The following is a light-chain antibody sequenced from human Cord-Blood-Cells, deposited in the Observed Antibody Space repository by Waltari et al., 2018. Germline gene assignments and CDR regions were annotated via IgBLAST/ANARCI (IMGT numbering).Light chain of an antibody. CDR1: SSDVGGYNY. J-gene: IGLJ3*02. CDR3: CSYAGSYTWV. CDR2: DVS. Sequence: QSALTQPRSVSGSPGQSVTIPCTGPSSDVGGYNYVSWYQQHPGKAPKLMIYDVSKRPSGVPDRFSGSKSGNTASLTISGLQAEDEADYYCCSYAGSYTWVFSGGTKLTVL. V-gene: IGLV2-11*01.